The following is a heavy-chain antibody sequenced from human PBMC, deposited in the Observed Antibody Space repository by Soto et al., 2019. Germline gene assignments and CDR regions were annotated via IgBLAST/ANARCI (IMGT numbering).Heavy chain of an antibody. Sequence: QVQLVQSGAEVKKPGSSVKVFCNASGGSFSSYTISWVRQAPGQGLDGVGRIIPILGIANYAQKFQGRVTITADKSTSTAYMELSSLRSEDTAVYYCARDCSSTSCYEPVDYYYMDVWGKGTTVTVSS. CDR1: GGSFSSYT. V-gene: IGHV1-69*08. D-gene: IGHD2-2*01. CDR3: ARDCSSTSCYEPVDYYYMDV. J-gene: IGHJ6*03. CDR2: IIPILGIA.